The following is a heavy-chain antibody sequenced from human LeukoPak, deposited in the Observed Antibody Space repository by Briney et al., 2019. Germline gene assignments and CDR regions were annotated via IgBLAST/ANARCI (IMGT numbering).Heavy chain of an antibody. D-gene: IGHD3-10*01. J-gene: IGHJ4*02. V-gene: IGHV3-23*01. CDR1: GFTFSNYS. CDR2: ISGSGDST. Sequence: GGSLRLSCAASGFTFSNYSMTWVRQAPGKGLEWVSVISGSGDSTYYTDSVKGRFTISSDNSKHTLYLQMSSLRAEDTAVYYCAKDLRTVVRGVGHYWGQGTLVTVSS. CDR3: AKDLRTVVRGVGHY.